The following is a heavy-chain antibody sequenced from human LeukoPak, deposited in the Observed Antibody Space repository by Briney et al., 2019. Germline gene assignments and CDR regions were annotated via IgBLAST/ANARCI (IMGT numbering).Heavy chain of an antibody. CDR3: ASNQPYYCSGGSCYSNYYYYYMDV. D-gene: IGHD2-15*01. CDR2: IIPIFGTA. J-gene: IGHJ6*03. V-gene: IGHV1-69*05. Sequence: SVKVSCKASGGTFSSYAISWVRQAPGQGLEWMGRIIPIFGTANYAQKLQGRVTITTDESTSTAYMELSSLRSEDTAVYYCASNQPYYCSGGSCYSNYYYYYMDVWGKGTTVTVSS. CDR1: GGTFSSYA.